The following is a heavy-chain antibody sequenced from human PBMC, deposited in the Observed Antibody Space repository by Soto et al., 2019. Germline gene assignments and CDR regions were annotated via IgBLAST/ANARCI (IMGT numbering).Heavy chain of an antibody. CDR2: ISYSGNT. CDR1: GDSITRRSFF. V-gene: IGHV4-39*01. CDR3: ARSSYGMDV. Sequence: QLQLQESGPGLVKPPETLSLSCTISGDSITRRSFFWAWIRQPPGKRLEWIASISYSGNTYYNPSLKSRVSISRDTSKNQFSLNLSSVTAADTAVYWCARSSYGMDVWGQGTTVTVSS. D-gene: IGHD6-6*01. J-gene: IGHJ6*02.